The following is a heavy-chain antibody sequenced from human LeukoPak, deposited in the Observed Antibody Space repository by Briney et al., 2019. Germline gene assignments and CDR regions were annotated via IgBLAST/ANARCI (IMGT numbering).Heavy chain of an antibody. CDR3: AKSALTYYYDSSGYLDY. D-gene: IGHD3-22*01. J-gene: IGHJ4*02. CDR1: GFTFSSYA. Sequence: GGSLRLSCAASGFTFSSYAMSWVRQAPGKGLEWVSAISGSGGSTYYADSVKGRFTISRDNSKNTLYLQMNSLRAEDTAVYYCAKSALTYYYDSSGYLDYWGQGTLVTVSS. CDR2: ISGSGGST. V-gene: IGHV3-23*01.